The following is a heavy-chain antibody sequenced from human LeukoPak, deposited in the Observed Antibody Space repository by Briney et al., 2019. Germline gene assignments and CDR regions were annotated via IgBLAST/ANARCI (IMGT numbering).Heavy chain of an antibody. J-gene: IGHJ4*02. CDR1: GFTFSSYA. D-gene: IGHD2-21*02. V-gene: IGHV3-23*01. CDR2: ISGSGGST. CDR3: AIYHCGGDCYFDY. Sequence: GGSLRLSCAASGFTFSSYAMSWVRQAPGKGLEWVSAISGSGGSTYYADSVKGRFTISRDNSKNTLYLQMNSLRAEDTAVYYCAIYHCGGDCYFDYWGQGTLVTVSS.